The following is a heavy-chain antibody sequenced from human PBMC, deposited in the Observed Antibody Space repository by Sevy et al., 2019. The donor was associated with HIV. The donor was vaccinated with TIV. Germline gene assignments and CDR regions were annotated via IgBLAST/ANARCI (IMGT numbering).Heavy chain of an antibody. D-gene: IGHD3-3*01. Sequence: GESLKISCAAAGFNFNNYAMTWVRQAPGKGLEWVSGISFSGSKTYYAESVKGRFSISRDPSKNTLYLQMNNVRVEDTAVYFCAQTPFMDFWNDYYSFYFDFWGQGTLVTVSS. V-gene: IGHV3-23*01. CDR3: AQTPFMDFWNDYYSFYFDF. J-gene: IGHJ4*02. CDR2: ISFSGSKT. CDR1: GFNFNNYA.